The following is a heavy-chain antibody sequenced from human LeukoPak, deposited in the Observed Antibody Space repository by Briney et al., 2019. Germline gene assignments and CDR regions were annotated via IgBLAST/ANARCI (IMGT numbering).Heavy chain of an antibody. CDR2: INYSGSA. CDR1: GDSMNNYY. V-gene: IGHV4-59*01. Sequence: SETLSLTCTVSGDSMNNYYWSWIRQPPGKGLEWIGNINYSGSANSNPSLKSRATISVDMSKKHFFLDLSSVTAADTAVYYCARAVHYSGTSYQDTGGYYYFDFWGQGTLVTVSS. J-gene: IGHJ4*02. CDR3: ARAVHYSGTSYQDTGGYYYFDF. D-gene: IGHD3-10*01.